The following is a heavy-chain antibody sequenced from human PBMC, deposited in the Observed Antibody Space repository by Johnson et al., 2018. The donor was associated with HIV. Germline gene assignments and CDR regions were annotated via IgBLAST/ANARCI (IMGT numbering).Heavy chain of an antibody. CDR3: ASGEDDGL. CDR2: ISFDGTNK. Sequence: VQLVESGGGVVQPGRSLRLSCAASGFTFSNYPMYWVRQAPGKGLEWVAVISFDGTNKYYADSVRGRFTISRDNSKKTLYLQMNSLRTEDTAVYYCASGEDDGLWGQGTMVTVSS. V-gene: IGHV3-30*04. J-gene: IGHJ3*01. D-gene: IGHD2-21*01. CDR1: GFTFSNYP.